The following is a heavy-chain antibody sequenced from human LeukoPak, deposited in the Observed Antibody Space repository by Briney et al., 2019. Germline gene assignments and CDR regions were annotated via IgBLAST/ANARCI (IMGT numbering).Heavy chain of an antibody. CDR3: ARDLDYYDGAGYLGSNLGGDAFDI. CDR2: IKPRGGST. D-gene: IGHD3-22*01. CDR1: GYSFISYY. V-gene: IGHV1-46*01. Sequence: ASVKVSCKASGYSFISYYMHWVRQAPGQGLEWMGIIKPRGGSTSYAQKFQVRVTMTRDTPTSTVYMELSSLRSEDTAVYYCARDLDYYDGAGYLGSNLGGDAFDIWGQGTMVTVSS. J-gene: IGHJ3*02.